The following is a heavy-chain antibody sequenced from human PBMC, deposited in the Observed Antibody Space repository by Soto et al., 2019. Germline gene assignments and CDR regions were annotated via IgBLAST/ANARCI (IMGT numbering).Heavy chain of an antibody. D-gene: IGHD7-27*01. CDR1: GGSISYTSYD. J-gene: IGHJ5*01. Sequence: SETLSLTCSVSGGSISYTSYDWGWIRQPPGKGLEWIGGIFSTGTTYYSPSLKDRVTMSMDTSKNSFSVNLTSVTAADTAVYFCARGRDCLTGRCFPNWFDSWGQGALVTVSS. CDR2: IFSTGTT. V-gene: IGHV4-39*02. CDR3: ARGRDCLTGRCFPNWFDS.